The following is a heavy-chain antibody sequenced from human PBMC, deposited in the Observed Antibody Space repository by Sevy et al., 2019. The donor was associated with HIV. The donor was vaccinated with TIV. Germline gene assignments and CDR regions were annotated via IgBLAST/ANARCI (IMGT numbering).Heavy chain of an antibody. CDR2: ISGSNSNI. V-gene: IGHV3-48*01. CDR3: ARGVAALPGYYYGMDV. CDR1: GFTFSPYS. J-gene: IGHJ6*02. Sequence: GGSLRLSCAVSGFTFSPYSMIWVRQAPGKGLEWVSYISGSNSNIYYVDSVKGRFTISRDNAKNSLYLQMNSLGAEDTAVYYCARGVAALPGYYYGMDVWGQGTTVTVSS. D-gene: IGHD6-6*01.